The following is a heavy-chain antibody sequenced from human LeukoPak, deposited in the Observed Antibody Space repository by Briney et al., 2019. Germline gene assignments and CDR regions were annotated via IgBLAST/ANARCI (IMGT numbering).Heavy chain of an antibody. CDR2: ISGGGGST. CDR3: ARRKGPYDILTGYSPWFDP. Sequence: PGGSLRLSCAASGFTFSSYAMSWVRQAPGKGLGWVSAISGGGGSTYYADCVEGRFTISRHNPKNPLYLHTNSLRDEDTALYYCARRKGPYDILTGYSPWFDPSGQGTLVTVSS. V-gene: IGHV3-23*01. J-gene: IGHJ5*02. CDR1: GFTFSSYA. D-gene: IGHD3-9*01.